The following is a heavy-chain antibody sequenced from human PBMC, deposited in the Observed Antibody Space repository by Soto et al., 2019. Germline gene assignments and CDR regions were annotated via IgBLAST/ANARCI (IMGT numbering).Heavy chain of an antibody. CDR1: GFTFSSYG. Sequence: EGSLRRSCAASGFTFSSYGMHCVRQAPGKGLEWVAVISYDGSNKYYADSVKGRFTISRDNSKNTLYLQMNSLRAEDTAVYYCAKGIAPKGPAGYFQHWGQGTLVTVSS. CDR2: ISYDGSNK. V-gene: IGHV3-30*18. J-gene: IGHJ1*01. D-gene: IGHD2-15*01. CDR3: AKGIAPKGPAGYFQH.